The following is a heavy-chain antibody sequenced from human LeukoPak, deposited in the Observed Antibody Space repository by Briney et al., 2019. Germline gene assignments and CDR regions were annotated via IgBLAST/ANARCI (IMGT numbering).Heavy chain of an antibody. CDR3: ARGGDRSFDY. Sequence: SETLSLTCSVSGDSISLSFYYWGWIRQPPGKALEWIGSVYYSGTTSYNPSLKSRVTISVDKAKNQFSLNLNSVTAADTAVYYCARGGDRSFDYWGQGTLVTVSS. CDR1: GDSISLSFYY. D-gene: IGHD3-10*01. CDR2: VYYSGTT. V-gene: IGHV4-39*07. J-gene: IGHJ4*02.